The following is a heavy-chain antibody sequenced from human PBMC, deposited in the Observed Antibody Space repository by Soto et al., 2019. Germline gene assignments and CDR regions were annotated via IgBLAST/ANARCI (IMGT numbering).Heavy chain of an antibody. Sequence: QVQLVESGGGVVQPGRSLRLSCAASGFTFSSYAMHWVRQAPGKGLAWVAVISYDGSNKYYADSVKGRFTISRDNSKNTLYLQMNSLRAEDTAVYYCARADADITMIGSQSLYYYYGMDVW. V-gene: IGHV3-30-3*01. J-gene: IGHJ6*01. CDR2: ISYDGSNK. CDR1: GFTFSSYA. D-gene: IGHD3-10*02. CDR3: ARADADITMIGSQSLYYYYGMDV.